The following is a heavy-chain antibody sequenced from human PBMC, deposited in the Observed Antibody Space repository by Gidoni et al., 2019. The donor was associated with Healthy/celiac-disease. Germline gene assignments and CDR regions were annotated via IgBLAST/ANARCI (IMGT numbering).Heavy chain of an antibody. V-gene: IGHV1-69*01. CDR3: ARRIAGRHAAYYYYGMDV. Sequence: QVQLVQSGAEVKKSGSSVKVSCKASGGTFSSYAISWVRQAPGQGLEWMGGIIPSFGAANYAQKFQGRVTITADESTSTAYMELSSLRSEDTAVYYCARRIAGRHAAYYYYGMDVWGQGTTVTVSS. CDR2: IIPSFGAA. J-gene: IGHJ6*02. D-gene: IGHD6-13*01. CDR1: GGTFSSYA.